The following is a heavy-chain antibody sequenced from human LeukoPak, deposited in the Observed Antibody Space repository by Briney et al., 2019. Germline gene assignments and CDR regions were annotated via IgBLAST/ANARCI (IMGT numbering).Heavy chain of an antibody. CDR3: ARANSTYYYDSSGYGLDY. J-gene: IGHJ4*02. CDR2: IIPILGIA. CDR1: GGTFSSYA. Sequence: GSSVKVSCKASGGTFSSYAISWVRQAPGQGLEWMGRIIPILGIANYAQKFQGRVTITADKSTSTAYMELSSLRSEDTAVYYCARANSTYYYDSSGYGLDYWGQGTLVTVSS. D-gene: IGHD3-22*01. V-gene: IGHV1-69*04.